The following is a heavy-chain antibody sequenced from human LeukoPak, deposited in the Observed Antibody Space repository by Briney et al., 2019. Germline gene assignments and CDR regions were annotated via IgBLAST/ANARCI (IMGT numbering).Heavy chain of an antibody. Sequence: PSETLPLTCTVSGGSISSSSYYWGWIRQPPGKGLEWIGSIYYSGSTYYNPSLKSRVTISVDTSKNQFSLKLSSVTAADTAVYYCARQHIVVVTARFGFDYWGQGTLVTVSS. CDR1: GGSISSSSYY. D-gene: IGHD2-21*02. V-gene: IGHV4-39*01. CDR3: ARQHIVVVTARFGFDY. CDR2: IYYSGST. J-gene: IGHJ4*02.